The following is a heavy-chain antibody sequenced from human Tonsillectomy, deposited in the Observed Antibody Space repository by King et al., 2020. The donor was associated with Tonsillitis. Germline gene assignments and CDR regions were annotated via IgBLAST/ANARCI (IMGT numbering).Heavy chain of an antibody. Sequence: VQLVESGGGVVQPGRSLRFSCAASGFTFSSYGMHWVRQAPGKGLEWVAVISYDGSNKYYADSVKGRFTISRDNSKNTLYLQMNSLRAEDTAVYYCAKDSGDGVALGNYYYYGMDVWGQGTTVTVSS. CDR3: AKDSGDGVALGNYYYYGMDV. J-gene: IGHJ6*02. V-gene: IGHV3-30*18. CDR1: GFTFSSYG. D-gene: IGHD2-8*01. CDR2: ISYDGSNK.